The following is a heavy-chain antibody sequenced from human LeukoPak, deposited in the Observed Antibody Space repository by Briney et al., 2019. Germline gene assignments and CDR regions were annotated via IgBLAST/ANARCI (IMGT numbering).Heavy chain of an antibody. J-gene: IGHJ6*03. Sequence: PGGSLRLSCAASGFALSSAWMSWVRQAPGKGLEWVANIKQDGSEKYYVDSVKGRFTISRDNAKNSLYLQMNSLRAEDTAVYYCARELRDYYYYMDVWGKGTTVTVSS. CDR3: ARELRDYYYYMDV. CDR2: IKQDGSEK. CDR1: GFALSSAW. V-gene: IGHV3-7*01.